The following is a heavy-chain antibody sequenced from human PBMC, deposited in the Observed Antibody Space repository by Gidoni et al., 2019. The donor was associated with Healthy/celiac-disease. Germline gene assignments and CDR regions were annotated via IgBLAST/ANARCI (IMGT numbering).Heavy chain of an antibody. J-gene: IGHJ5*02. Sequence: QVQLVESGGGVVQPGRSLRLSCAAPGFTFSTYAMHWVRQAPGKGLEWVAVISYDGSNKYYADSVKGRFTISRDNSKNTLYLQMNSLRAEDTAVYYCARPGIRAAAGVTGWFDPWGQGTLVTVSS. CDR3: ARPGIRAAAGVTGWFDP. V-gene: IGHV3-30-3*01. D-gene: IGHD6-13*01. CDR2: ISYDGSNK. CDR1: GFTFSTYA.